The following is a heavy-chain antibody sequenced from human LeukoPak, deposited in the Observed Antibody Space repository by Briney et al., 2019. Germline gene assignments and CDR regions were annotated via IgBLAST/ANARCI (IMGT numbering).Heavy chain of an antibody. J-gene: IGHJ4*02. Sequence: PGGSLRLSCAASGFTFSSYGMHWVRQAPGKGLEWVAVISYDGRNKYYADPVKGRFTISRDNSKNTLYLQMNSLRAEDTAVYYCAKDMYSSSWYYFDYWGQGTLATVSS. D-gene: IGHD6-13*01. CDR1: GFTFSSYG. CDR3: AKDMYSSSWYYFDY. CDR2: ISYDGRNK. V-gene: IGHV3-30*18.